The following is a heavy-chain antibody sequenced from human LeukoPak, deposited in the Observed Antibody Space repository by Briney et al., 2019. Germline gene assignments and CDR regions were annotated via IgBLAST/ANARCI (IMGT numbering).Heavy chain of an antibody. CDR1: GYSISRGLY. D-gene: IGHD4-11*01. V-gene: IGHV4-38-2*02. CDR3: ARDDYSNHDSAD. J-gene: IGHJ4*02. Sequence: SETLFLSCTVSGYSISRGLYWAWNRQPPGKGLEWIGNIGPVHGGNTKFSSSLNGRVTISADTSTNQFSLRLNSVTAADTAAYYCARDDYSNHDSADWGQGTPVTVSS. CDR2: IGPVHGGNT.